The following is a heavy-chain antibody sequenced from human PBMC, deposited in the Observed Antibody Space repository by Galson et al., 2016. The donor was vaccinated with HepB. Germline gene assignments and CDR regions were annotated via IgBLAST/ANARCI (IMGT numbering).Heavy chain of an antibody. CDR3: VSSALEY. CDR1: GFIFSTSW. Sequence: SLRLSCAASGFIFSTSWMTWVRQAPGKGLEWVATIQQAGNQKYYLCSVKGRFTISRANAKNSLYLQMNSLRAEDTALYYCVSSALEYWGQGTLVTVSS. D-gene: IGHD3-16*02. CDR2: IQQAGNQK. J-gene: IGHJ4*02. V-gene: IGHV3-7*02.